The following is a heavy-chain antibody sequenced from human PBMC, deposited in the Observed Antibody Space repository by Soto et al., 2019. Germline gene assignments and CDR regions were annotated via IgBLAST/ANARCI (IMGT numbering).Heavy chain of an antibody. V-gene: IGHV3-33*01. CDR2: IWYDGSNK. CDR1: GFTFNDYG. Sequence: QVQLVESGGGVVKPGRSLRISCAASGFTFNDYGMHWVRQAHGKGLEWVTVIWYDGSNKYYAESVKGRFTISRDNSKNTLYLEMNSLRAEDTAVYYCARDIGKLAKGQFDYWGQGTLVTVSS. D-gene: IGHD1-26*01. CDR3: ARDIGKLAKGQFDY. J-gene: IGHJ4*02.